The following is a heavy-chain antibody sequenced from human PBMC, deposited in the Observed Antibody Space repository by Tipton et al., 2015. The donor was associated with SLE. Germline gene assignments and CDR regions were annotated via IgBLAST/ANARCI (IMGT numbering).Heavy chain of an antibody. CDR3: ARRGLEYYYGSGSYYTHFDY. CDR1: GGSISRGGYS. J-gene: IGHJ4*02. Sequence: TLSLTCAVSGGSISRGGYSWSWIRQPPGKGLEWIGYIYHSGSTYYNPSLKSRVTLSVDRSKNQFSLKLSSVTAADTAVYYCARRGLEYYYGSGSYYTHFDYWGQGTLVTVSS. V-gene: IGHV4-30-2*01. D-gene: IGHD3-10*01. CDR2: IYHSGST.